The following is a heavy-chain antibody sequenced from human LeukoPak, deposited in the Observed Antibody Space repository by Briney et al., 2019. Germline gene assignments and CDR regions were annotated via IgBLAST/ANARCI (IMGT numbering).Heavy chain of an antibody. CDR3: DTSWYSNIDY. CDR2: ISSSSSTI. Sequence: GGSLRLSCAASGFVFSSNSMIWVRQAPGKGLEWVSYISSSSSTIYYADSVKGRFTISRDNAKNSLYLQMNSLIAEDTAVYYCDTSWYSNIDYWGQGTLVTVSS. D-gene: IGHD4-11*01. V-gene: IGHV3-48*04. CDR1: GFVFSSNS. J-gene: IGHJ4*02.